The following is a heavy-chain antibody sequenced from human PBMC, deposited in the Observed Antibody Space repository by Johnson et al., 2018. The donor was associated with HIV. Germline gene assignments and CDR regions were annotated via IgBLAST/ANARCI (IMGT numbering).Heavy chain of an antibody. CDR3: ATGFSTGTDAFDF. CDR2: ISSSGSTI. J-gene: IGHJ3*01. V-gene: IGHV3-11*04. Sequence: QVQLVESGGGLVKPGGSLRLSCVASGFTFSDYYMSWIRQTPGKGLEWLSYISSSGSTIYYADSVKGRFTISRDNAKNSLYLQMNNMRAEDTAVYYCATGFSTGTDAFDFWGQGTMVTVS. D-gene: IGHD2-2*01. CDR1: GFTFSDYY.